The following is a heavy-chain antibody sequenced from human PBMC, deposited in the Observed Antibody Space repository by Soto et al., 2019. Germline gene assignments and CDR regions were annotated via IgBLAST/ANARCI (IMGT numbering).Heavy chain of an antibody. D-gene: IGHD2-15*01. V-gene: IGHV3-15*01. J-gene: IGHJ6*02. CDR2: IRSKGDGGTT. CDR3: ATDQAGGYFYYYGMVV. Sequence: GGSLRLSCAASGFTFSHAWMSWVRQAPGKGLEWVGRIRSKGDGGTTDYAAPVKGRFTTSGDDSKNTLFLQMNSLKAEDTAVYYCATDQAGGYFYYYGMVVWGQGTTVTVSS. CDR1: GFTFSHAW.